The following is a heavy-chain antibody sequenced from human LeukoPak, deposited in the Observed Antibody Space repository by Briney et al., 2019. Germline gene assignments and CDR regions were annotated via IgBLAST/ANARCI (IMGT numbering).Heavy chain of an antibody. CDR1: GFPFSTYW. J-gene: IGHJ4*02. V-gene: IGHV3-7*01. Sequence: GGSLRLSCAASGFPFSTYWMAWVRQAPGKGLDWVANIRKDGGAKFYAASVKGRFIISRDNAKNSLYLQMNNLRDEDTVVYYCASSHDSSGNDWGQGTLVTV. CDR2: IRKDGGAK. CDR3: ASSHDSSGND. D-gene: IGHD3-22*01.